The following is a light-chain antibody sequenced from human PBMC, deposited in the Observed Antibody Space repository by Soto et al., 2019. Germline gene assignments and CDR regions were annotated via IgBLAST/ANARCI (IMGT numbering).Light chain of an antibody. V-gene: IGKV3-20*01. CDR3: QQYGSSGT. J-gene: IGKJ1*01. CDR1: QSVSNNY. Sequence: VLKQSPGTVSLSTGERATLSCRASQSVSNNYLAWYQQKPGQAPRLLIYGASNRATGIPDRFSGSGSGTDFTLTISRLEPEDFAVYYCQQYGSSGTFGQGTKADIK. CDR2: GAS.